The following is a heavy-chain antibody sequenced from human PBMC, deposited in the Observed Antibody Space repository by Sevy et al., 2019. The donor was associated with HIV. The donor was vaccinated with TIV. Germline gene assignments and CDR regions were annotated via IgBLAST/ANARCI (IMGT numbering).Heavy chain of an antibody. CDR3: AATREYYYGNSGYFDY. D-gene: IGHD3-22*01. CDR2: FDPEDGER. Sequence: ASVKVSCKVSGYTLTKLSMHWVRQAPGKGLEWIGSFDPEDGERIYAQNFQGRVTMSEDTSTDTAYMDLSSLRSDDTAVYFCAATREYYYGNSGYFDYWGQGTLVTVSS. J-gene: IGHJ4*02. CDR1: GYTLTKLS. V-gene: IGHV1-24*01.